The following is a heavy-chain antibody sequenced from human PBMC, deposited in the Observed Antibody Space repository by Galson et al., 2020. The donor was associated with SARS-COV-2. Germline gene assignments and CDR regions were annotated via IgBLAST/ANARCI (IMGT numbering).Heavy chain of an antibody. Sequence: GESLKISCAASGFPFDMYTMTWVRQAPGKGLEWVSFIGIGSSYIYYADSVRGRFTISRDNAKNSVSLQMNSLRAEDTALYFCARQYDGRSQDGFDVWGQGTMVTVSS. CDR2: IGIGSSYI. J-gene: IGHJ3*01. V-gene: IGHV3-21*01. CDR3: ARQYDGRSQDGFDV. D-gene: IGHD1-26*01. CDR1: GFPFDMYT.